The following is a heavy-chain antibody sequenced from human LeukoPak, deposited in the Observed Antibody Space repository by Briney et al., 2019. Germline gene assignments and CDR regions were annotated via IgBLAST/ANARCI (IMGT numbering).Heavy chain of an antibody. Sequence: ASVKVSCKASGYTFTSYGISWVRQAPGQGLEWRGWISAYNGNTNYAQKLQGRVTMTTDTSTSTAYMELRSLRSDDTAVYCCARVRYYSWSGYDLFEYWGEGTLVTVSS. CDR3: ARVRYYSWSGYDLFEY. J-gene: IGHJ4*02. CDR1: GYTFTSYG. D-gene: IGHD3-3*01. CDR2: ISAYNGNT. V-gene: IGHV1-18*01.